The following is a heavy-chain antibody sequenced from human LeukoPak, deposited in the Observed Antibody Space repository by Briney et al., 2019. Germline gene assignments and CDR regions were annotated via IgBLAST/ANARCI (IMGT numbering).Heavy chain of an antibody. J-gene: IGHJ6*03. CDR2: IYRGGST. D-gene: IGHD4-17*01. CDR3: ARATTVTTINYYYYMDV. V-gene: IGHV3-53*01. CDR1: GFTVSSNY. Sequence: GGSLRLSCAASGFTVSSNYMSWVRQAPGKGLEWVSAIYRGGSTYYADSVKGRFTISRDNSKNTLYLQMNSLRAEDTAVYYCARATTVTTINYYYYMDVWGKGTTVTVSS.